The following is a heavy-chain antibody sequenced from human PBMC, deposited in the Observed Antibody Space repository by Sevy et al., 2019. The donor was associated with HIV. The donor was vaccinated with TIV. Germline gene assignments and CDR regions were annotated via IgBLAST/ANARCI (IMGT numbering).Heavy chain of an antibody. V-gene: IGHV4-59*01. Sequence: SETLSLTCTVSGGSISSYYWSWIRQPPGKGLEWIGYIYYSGSTNYNPSLKSRVTISVDTSKNQFSLKLSSVTAADTAVYYCARGYCSSTSCYYYYGMDVWGRGTTVTVSS. CDR2: IYYSGST. D-gene: IGHD2-2*01. CDR1: GGSISSYY. CDR3: ARGYCSSTSCYYYYGMDV. J-gene: IGHJ6*02.